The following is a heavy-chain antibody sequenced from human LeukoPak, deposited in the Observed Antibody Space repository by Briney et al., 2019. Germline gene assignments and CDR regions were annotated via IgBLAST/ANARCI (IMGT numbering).Heavy chain of an antibody. CDR3: AGLEGRYSTDWFYFFDY. V-gene: IGHV4-4*02. J-gene: IGHJ4*02. Sequence: SETLSLTCIVSGGSISSLNLWSWLRQPPGKGLEWIGEMYLGGTTNFNPSLKSRVTILIGKSKNQLSLQLTSVTAADTAVYYCAGLEGRYSTDWFYFFDYWGQGALVTVSS. CDR2: MYLGGTT. CDR1: GGSISSLNL. D-gene: IGHD6-19*01.